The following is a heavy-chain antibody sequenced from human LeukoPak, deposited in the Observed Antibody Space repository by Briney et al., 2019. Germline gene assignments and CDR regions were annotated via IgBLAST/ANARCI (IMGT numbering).Heavy chain of an antibody. V-gene: IGHV3-30*18. D-gene: IGHD2-15*01. CDR1: GFTFRSYG. J-gene: IGHJ3*02. Sequence: GGSLRLSCAASGFTFRSYGMHWVRQAPGKGLEWVAVISYDGSNKYYADSVKGRFTISRDNSKNTLYLQMNSLRAEDTAVYYCAKDAAGTATPSLDIWGQGTMVTVSS. CDR2: ISYDGSNK. CDR3: AKDAAGTATPSLDI.